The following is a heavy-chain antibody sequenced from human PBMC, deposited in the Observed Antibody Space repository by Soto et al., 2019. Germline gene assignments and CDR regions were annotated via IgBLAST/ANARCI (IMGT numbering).Heavy chain of an antibody. CDR2: ISYDGNNK. CDR1: GFTFSSYA. V-gene: IGHV3-30-3*01. Sequence: GGSLRLSCAASGFTFSSYAMHWVRQAPGKGLEWVAVISYDGNNKYYADSVKGRFTISGDNSKNTLYLQMSSLRVEDTAVYYCAKEGRSAYNYGYEFDYWGPGTLVTVSS. J-gene: IGHJ4*02. D-gene: IGHD5-18*01. CDR3: AKEGRSAYNYGYEFDY.